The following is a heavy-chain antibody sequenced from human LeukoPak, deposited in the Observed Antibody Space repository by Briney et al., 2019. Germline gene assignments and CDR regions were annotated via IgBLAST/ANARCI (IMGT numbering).Heavy chain of an antibody. Sequence: GESLRISCQGSGYTFINYWISWVRQMPGKDLEWVGRIDPTDSYTNYSPSFQGHVSISADKSISTAYLQWSSLKGSDTAMCYCARLLTGDDAFDIWGQGTMVTVSS. CDR2: IDPTDSYT. J-gene: IGHJ3*02. V-gene: IGHV5-10-1*01. CDR1: GYTFINYW. D-gene: IGHD7-27*01. CDR3: ARLLTGDDAFDI.